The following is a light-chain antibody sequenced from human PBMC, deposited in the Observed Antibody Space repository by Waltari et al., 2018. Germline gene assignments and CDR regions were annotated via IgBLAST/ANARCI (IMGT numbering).Light chain of an antibody. CDR1: QSVRLN. CDR2: GAS. V-gene: IGKV3D-15*01. J-gene: IGKJ3*01. Sequence: EIVMTQSPATLSVSPGERATLSCRADQSVRLNLAWYQQKPGQAPRLLIYGASTRATGIPASFSGSGSGTEFTLTISSLQSEDFVVYYCQQYNNWPFTFGPGTKVDIK. CDR3: QQYNNWPFT.